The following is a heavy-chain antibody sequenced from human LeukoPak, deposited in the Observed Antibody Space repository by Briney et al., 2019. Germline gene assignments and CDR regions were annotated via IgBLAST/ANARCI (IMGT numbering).Heavy chain of an antibody. D-gene: IGHD3-10*01. CDR2: ISRSSTYI. J-gene: IGHJ4*02. CDR3: AKGAYYHGSGRYFDY. CDR1: GFAFSGFS. Sequence: GGSLRLSCAASGFAFSGFSLNWVRQAPGKGLKWVSAISRSSTYIYYADSVKGRFTMSRDNSKNTLYLQMNSLRAEDTAVYYCAKGAYYHGSGRYFDYWGQGTLVTVSS. V-gene: IGHV3-21*04.